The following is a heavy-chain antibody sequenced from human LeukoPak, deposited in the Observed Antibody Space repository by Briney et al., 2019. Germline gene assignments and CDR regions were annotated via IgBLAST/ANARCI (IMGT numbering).Heavy chain of an antibody. CDR2: SSSDASTI. D-gene: IGHD1-1*01. CDR1: GFTFSSYE. V-gene: IGHV3-48*03. J-gene: IGHJ4*02. Sequence: PGGSLRLSCAASGFTFSSYEMNWVRQAPGKGLEWVSYSSSDASTINYADSVKGRFTISRDNAKNSLYLQMNSLRAEDTAVYYCASLLPGYFDYWGQGTLVTVSS. CDR3: ASLLPGYFDY.